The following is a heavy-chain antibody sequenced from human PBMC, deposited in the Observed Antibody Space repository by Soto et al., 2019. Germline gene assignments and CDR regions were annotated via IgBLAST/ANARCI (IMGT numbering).Heavy chain of an antibody. CDR2: IYWDDDK. D-gene: IGHD6-13*01. V-gene: IGHV2-5*02. Sequence: QITLKESGPTLVKPTQTLTLTCTFSGFSLSTSGVGVGWIRQPPGKALEWLALIYWDDDKGYSPSLKSRLTITKHTDKNHVVLTMTNKDPVDTATYDCPHWVAAAGTFDYWGQGTLVTVSS. CDR1: GFSLSTSGVG. CDR3: PHWVAAAGTFDY. J-gene: IGHJ4*02.